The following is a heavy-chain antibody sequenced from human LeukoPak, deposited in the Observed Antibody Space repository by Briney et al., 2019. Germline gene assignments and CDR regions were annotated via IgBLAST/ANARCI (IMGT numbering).Heavy chain of an antibody. V-gene: IGHV3-30*09. D-gene: IGHD3-22*01. Sequence: GGSLRLSCVASGFPFSSYAMHWVRQAPGKGLEWVAVISYDGSNKYYADSVKGRFVISRDNSKNTLSLQMNSLRAEDTAVYYCARDFGYYDSSGFYYYYYYGLDVWGQGTTVTVSS. CDR2: ISYDGSNK. CDR1: GFPFSSYA. J-gene: IGHJ6*02. CDR3: ARDFGYYDSSGFYYYYYYGLDV.